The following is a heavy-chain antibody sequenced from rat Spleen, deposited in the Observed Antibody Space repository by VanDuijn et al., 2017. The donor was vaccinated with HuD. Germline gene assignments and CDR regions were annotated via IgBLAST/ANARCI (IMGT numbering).Heavy chain of an antibody. V-gene: IGHV5-22*01. CDR2: ILYYTTNT. CDR3: TRGGYFRY. D-gene: IGHD2-5*01. Sequence: EVQLVESGGGLVQPGRSMKLSCAASGLNFSDYYMAWVRQAPKKGLEWVATILYYTTNTFYRDSVNGRFTIARDNAKSTLYLQMNSLRSEDTATYYCTRGGYFRYWGQGVMVTVSS. CDR1: GLNFSDYY. J-gene: IGHJ2*01.